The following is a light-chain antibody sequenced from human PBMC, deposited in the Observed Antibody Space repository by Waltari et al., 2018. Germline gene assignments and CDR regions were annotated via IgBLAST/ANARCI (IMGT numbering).Light chain of an antibody. CDR3: QQYDNLPPFT. Sequence: DIQMTQSPSSLSASVGDRVTITCQASQDISNYLNWYQQKPGKAPKLLIYDASNLETGVPSRFSGSGSGTDFTFNISSLQPEDIATYYCQQYDNLPPFTVGPGSKVDIK. V-gene: IGKV1-33*01. CDR2: DAS. CDR1: QDISNY. J-gene: IGKJ3*01.